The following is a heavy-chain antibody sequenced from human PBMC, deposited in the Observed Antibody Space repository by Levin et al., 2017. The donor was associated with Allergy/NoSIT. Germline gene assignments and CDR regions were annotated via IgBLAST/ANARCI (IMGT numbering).Heavy chain of an antibody. CDR1: FSLLSPNGVA. V-gene: IGHV6-1*01. CDR2: TYYRSKWYN. CDR3: ARGRNNAFDI. Sequence: LSLPFSLSFSLLSPNGVAWNWIRQSPSRGLEWLGRTYYRSKWYNDYAPSVKSRITINPDTSKSQFSLHLNSVIPEDTAVYYCARGRNNAFDIWGQGTIVTVSS. J-gene: IGHJ3*02. D-gene: IGHD1-14*01.